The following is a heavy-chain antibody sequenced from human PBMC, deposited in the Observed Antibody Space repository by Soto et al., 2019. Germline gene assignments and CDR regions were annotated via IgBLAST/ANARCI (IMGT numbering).Heavy chain of an antibody. J-gene: IGHJ4*02. CDR3: ARATARTRFDY. Sequence: GGSLRLSCAASGFTFSSYWMHWVRQAPGKGLVWVSRINSDGSSTSYADSVKGRFTISRDNAKSTLYLQMNSLRAEDTAVYYCARATARTRFDYWGQGTLVTVSS. CDR1: GFTFSSYW. V-gene: IGHV3-74*01. D-gene: IGHD4-17*01. CDR2: INSDGSST.